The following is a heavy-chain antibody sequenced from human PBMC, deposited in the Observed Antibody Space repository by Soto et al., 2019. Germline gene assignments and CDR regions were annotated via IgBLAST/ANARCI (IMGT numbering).Heavy chain of an antibody. D-gene: IGHD6-13*01. CDR1: GASVSSTYS. J-gene: IGHJ4*02. CDR2: INHRGSA. CDR3: ARYNAASGTYYFDY. V-gene: IGHV4-4*02. Sequence: SETLSLTCAVSGASVSSTYSWSWVRQPPGKGPEWIGEINHRGSANYNPSLRSRVTMSVDISKSQFSLRLTSVTAADTAVYYCARYNAASGTYYFDYWGQGALVTAPQ.